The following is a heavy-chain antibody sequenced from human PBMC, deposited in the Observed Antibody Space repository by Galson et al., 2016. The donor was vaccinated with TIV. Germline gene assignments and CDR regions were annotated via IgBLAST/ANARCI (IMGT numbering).Heavy chain of an antibody. CDR1: GYSISSGYY. CDR3: ARVATHGSGSYQWNFES. V-gene: IGHV4-38-2*01. Sequence: SETLSLTCAVSGYSISSGYYWGWIRQSPRKGLEWIATISYSGSTYYNPSLESRAILSLDTSNNHFSLRLGSATAADTAVYYCARVATHGSGSYQWNFESWGQGILVSVSS. D-gene: IGHD3-10*01. CDR2: ISYSGST. J-gene: IGHJ4*02.